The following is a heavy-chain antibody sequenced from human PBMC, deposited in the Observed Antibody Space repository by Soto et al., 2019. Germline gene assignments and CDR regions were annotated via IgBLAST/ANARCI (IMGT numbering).Heavy chain of an antibody. CDR3: AREVQVHTPAFVY. CDR2: ISPMFGAA. J-gene: IGHJ4*02. D-gene: IGHD3-10*01. Sequence: QVQLVQSGAEMKKPGSSVKVSCQSSGGTFNTYAMNSVRQAPGQGPEWMGDISPMFGAANYAPKFQGRVTITADESTGTSYMQLSSLTSEDTALYFCAREVQVHTPAFVYWGQGTLVTVSS. V-gene: IGHV1-69*19. CDR1: GGTFNTYA.